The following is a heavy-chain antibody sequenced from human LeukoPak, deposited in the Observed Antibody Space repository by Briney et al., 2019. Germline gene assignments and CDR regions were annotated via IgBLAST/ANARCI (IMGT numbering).Heavy chain of an antibody. D-gene: IGHD2-8*01. J-gene: IGHJ4*02. CDR2: IKSKTDGGTT. CDR3: TVDTNTDSKYY. CDR1: GFTFSHAW. V-gene: IGHV3-15*01. Sequence: GGSLRPSCGGSGFTFSHAWMSWVRQGPGKGLEWVGRIKSKTDGGTTDYAAPVKGRFTISRDDSENTLYLQMNSLKTEDTAVYYCTVDTNTDSKYYWGQGTLVTVSS.